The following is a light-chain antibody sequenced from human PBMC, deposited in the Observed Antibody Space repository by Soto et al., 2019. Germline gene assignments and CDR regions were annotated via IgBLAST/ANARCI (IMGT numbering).Light chain of an antibody. Sequence: DLQLTQSPSFLSASVGDRVTLACRASQDIKSYLAWYQQKPGKAPKLLIYPASTLQTGVPSRFSGSGSGTEFTLTISSLQPEDFATYHCQQVNDYPITFGQGTRLEIK. J-gene: IGKJ5*01. V-gene: IGKV1-9*01. CDR3: QQVNDYPIT. CDR1: QDIKSY. CDR2: PAS.